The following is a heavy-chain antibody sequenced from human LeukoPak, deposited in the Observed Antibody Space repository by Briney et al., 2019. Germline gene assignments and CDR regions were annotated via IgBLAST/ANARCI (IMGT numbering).Heavy chain of an antibody. J-gene: IGHJ6*02. CDR2: VNHSGST. CDR1: GGSLSGYY. Sequence: SETLSLTCAVDGGSLSGYYWSWVRQPPGKGRVWIGEVNHSGSTNYNPSLKSRVTISVDPSKNPFSLKLSSVTAADTAVYYCARNGWSIAAPQTKFYYYGMDVWGQGTTVTVSS. D-gene: IGHD6-6*01. CDR3: ARNGWSIAAPQTKFYYYGMDV. V-gene: IGHV4-34*01.